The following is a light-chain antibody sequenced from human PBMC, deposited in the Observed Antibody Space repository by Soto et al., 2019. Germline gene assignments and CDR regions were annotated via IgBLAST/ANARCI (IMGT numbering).Light chain of an antibody. Sequence: MTQSPSSLSASVGDRVTITCRASQSISSYLNWHQQKPGQTPRLLVYGASNRATGIPDRFSGSGSGTDFTLTISRLEPEDFAVYYCQQYHIWPPWTSGQGTKVDIK. CDR1: QSISSY. CDR2: GAS. CDR3: QQYHIWPPWT. J-gene: IGKJ1*01. V-gene: IGKV3D-15*01.